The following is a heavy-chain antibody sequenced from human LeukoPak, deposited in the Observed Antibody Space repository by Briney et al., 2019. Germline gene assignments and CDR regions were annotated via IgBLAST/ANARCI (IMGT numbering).Heavy chain of an antibody. Sequence: GGSLRLSCAASGFTFSDYYMSWIRQAPGKGLEWVSVKGRFTISRDNAKNSLYLQMNSLRAEDTAAYYCARGFRFPDVWSKGTTVTVSS. D-gene: IGHD2-21*01. V-gene: IGHV3-11*04. CDR1: GFTFSDYY. CDR3: ARGFRFPDV. J-gene: IGHJ6*04.